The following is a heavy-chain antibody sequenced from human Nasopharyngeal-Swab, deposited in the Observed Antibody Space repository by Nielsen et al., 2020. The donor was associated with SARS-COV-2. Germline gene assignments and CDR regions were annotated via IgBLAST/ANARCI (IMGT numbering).Heavy chain of an antibody. D-gene: IGHD5-12*01. CDR2: ISYDGSNK. J-gene: IGHJ4*02. Sequence: LSLTCAASGFTFSSYGMHWVRQAPGKGLEWVAVISYDGSNKYYADSVKGRFTISRDNSKNTLYLQMNSLRAEDTAVYYCAKDLTIDYSGYDLRHLFDYWGQGTLVTVSS. CDR1: GFTFSSYG. V-gene: IGHV3-30*18. CDR3: AKDLTIDYSGYDLRHLFDY.